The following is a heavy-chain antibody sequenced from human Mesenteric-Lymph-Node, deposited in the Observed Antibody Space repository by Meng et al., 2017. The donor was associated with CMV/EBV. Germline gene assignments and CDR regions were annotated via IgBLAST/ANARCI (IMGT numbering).Heavy chain of an antibody. D-gene: IGHD1-1*01. CDR1: SGYISSYY. CDR2: IDYSGNT. V-gene: IGHV4-59*01. Sequence: SETLSLTCTVSSGYISSYYWSWIRQPPGKGLEWIGYIDYSGNTNYNPSLKSRVTISVDTSKNQFSLKLSSVTAADTAVYYCARYLQLNWFDAWGQGTLVTVSS. CDR3: ARYLQLNWFDA. J-gene: IGHJ5*02.